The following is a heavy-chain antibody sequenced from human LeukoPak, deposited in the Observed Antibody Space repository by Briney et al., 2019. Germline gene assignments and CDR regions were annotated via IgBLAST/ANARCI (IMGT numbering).Heavy chain of an antibody. CDR1: GFTFSSYS. CDR2: IYSGGST. Sequence: GGSLRLSCAASGFTFSSYSMNWVRQAPGKGLEWVSVIYSGGSTNYADSVKGRFTISRDNSKNTLYLQMNSLRAEDTAVYYCARDPGYSYGLDYWGQGTLVTVSS. CDR3: ARDPGYSYGLDY. V-gene: IGHV3-66*01. J-gene: IGHJ4*02. D-gene: IGHD5-18*01.